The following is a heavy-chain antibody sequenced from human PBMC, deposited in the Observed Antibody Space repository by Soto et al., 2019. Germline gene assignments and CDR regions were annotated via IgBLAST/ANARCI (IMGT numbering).Heavy chain of an antibody. CDR3: AREGRGYCSSTSCPGI. D-gene: IGHD2-2*01. CDR2: IKQDGSER. V-gene: IGHV3-7*01. J-gene: IGHJ4*02. CDR1: GCTFSNYW. Sequence: PGGSLRLSCAASGCTFSNYWMSWVRQAPGKGLEWVANIKQDGSERYYVDSAKGRFTISTDNAKNSLYLQMNSLRAEDTAVYYCAREGRGYCSSTSCPGIWGQGTLVTVSS.